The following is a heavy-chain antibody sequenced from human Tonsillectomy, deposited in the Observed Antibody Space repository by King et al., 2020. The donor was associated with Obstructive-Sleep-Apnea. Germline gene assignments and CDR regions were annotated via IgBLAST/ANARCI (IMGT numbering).Heavy chain of an antibody. CDR2: IDPSDSYT. CDR1: GYSFTNYW. J-gene: IGHJ6*02. V-gene: IGHV5-10-1*01. CDR3: ARLLNYYGSGTHYYFGMDV. D-gene: IGHD3-10*01. Sequence: VQLVESGAEVKKPGESLRISCKDFGYSFTNYWIYWVRQMPGKGLEWMGRIDPSDSYTSYSPSFQGHVTISADKSISTAYLHWSSLKASDTAIYYCARLLNYYGSGTHYYFGMDVWGRGTTVIVSS.